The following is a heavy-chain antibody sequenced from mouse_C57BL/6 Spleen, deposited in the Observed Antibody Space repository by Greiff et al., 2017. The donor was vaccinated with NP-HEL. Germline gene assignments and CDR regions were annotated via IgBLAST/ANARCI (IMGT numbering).Heavy chain of an antibody. J-gene: IGHJ3*01. D-gene: IGHD1-1*01. V-gene: IGHV1-69*01. CDR1: GYTFTSYW. CDR3: ARWGLLAWFAY. Sequence: VQLQQSGAELVMPGASVKLSCKASGYTFTSYWMHWVKQRPGQGLEWIGEIDPSDSYTNYNQKFKGKSTFTVDKSSSTAYMQLSSRTSEDSAVFYCARWGLLAWFAYWGQGTLVTVSA. CDR2: IDPSDSYT.